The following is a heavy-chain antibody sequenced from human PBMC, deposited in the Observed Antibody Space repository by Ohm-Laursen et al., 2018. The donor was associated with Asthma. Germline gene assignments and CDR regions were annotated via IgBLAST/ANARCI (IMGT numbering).Heavy chain of an antibody. Sequence: SLRLSCSASGFTFSSYGMHWVRQAPGKGLEWVAVIPYDGSNKYYADSVKGRFTISRDNSKNTLYLQMNSLRAEDTAVYYCARDVMEWYLPAFDFWGQGTLFTVSS. CDR2: IPYDGSNK. CDR1: GFTFSSYG. CDR3: ARDVMEWYLPAFDF. J-gene: IGHJ4*02. D-gene: IGHD3-3*01. V-gene: IGHV3-30*03.